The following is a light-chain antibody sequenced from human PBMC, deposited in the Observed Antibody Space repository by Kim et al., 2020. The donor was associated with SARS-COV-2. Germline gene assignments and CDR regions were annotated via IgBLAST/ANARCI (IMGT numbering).Light chain of an antibody. V-gene: IGKV3-20*01. CDR1: QPISKDF. Sequence: SPGGRATLSCRGSQPISKDFLAWDQQEPGQAPRLLIYRGSVRASDVPGRFSGSGSATDFTLTIKRLEPEDFAMYYCQRYGGPPPYTFGQGTKLEI. CDR3: QRYGGPPPYT. J-gene: IGKJ2*01. CDR2: RGS.